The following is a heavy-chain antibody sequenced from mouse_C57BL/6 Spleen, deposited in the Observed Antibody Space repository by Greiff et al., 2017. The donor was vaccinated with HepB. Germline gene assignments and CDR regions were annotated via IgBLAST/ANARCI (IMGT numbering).Heavy chain of an antibody. CDR1: GFNIKDDY. CDR3: TTLASPGFDY. V-gene: IGHV14-4*01. J-gene: IGHJ3*01. CDR2: IDPENGDT. Sequence: EVQLQQSGAELVRPGASVKLSCTASGFNIKDDYMHWVKQRPEQGLEWIGWIDPENGDTEYASKFQGKATITADTSSNTAYMQLSSLTSEDTAVYYCTTLASPGFDYWGQGTLVTVSA. D-gene: IGHD6-2*01.